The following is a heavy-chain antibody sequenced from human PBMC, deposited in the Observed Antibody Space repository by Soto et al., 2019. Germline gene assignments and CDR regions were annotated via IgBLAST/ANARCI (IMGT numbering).Heavy chain of an antibody. Sequence: VKVSCKASGGTFSSYAISWVRQAPGQGLEWMGGIIPIFGTANYAQKFQGRVTITADESTSTAYMELSSLRSEDTAVYYCASGSAGYYDSSGPWGQGTLVTVSS. CDR1: GGTFSSYA. CDR3: ASGSAGYYDSSGP. J-gene: IGHJ4*02. D-gene: IGHD3-22*01. CDR2: IIPIFGTA. V-gene: IGHV1-69*13.